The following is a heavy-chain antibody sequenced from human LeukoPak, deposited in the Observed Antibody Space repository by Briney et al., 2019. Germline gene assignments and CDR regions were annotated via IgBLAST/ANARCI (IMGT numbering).Heavy chain of an antibody. D-gene: IGHD3-16*01. CDR2: IYTSGST. CDR1: GGSISSYY. J-gene: IGHJ6*03. V-gene: IGHV4-4*07. Sequence: SETLSLTCTVSGGSISSYYWSWIRQPAGKGLEWIGRIYTSGSTNYNPSLKSRVTMSVDTSKNQFSLKLSSVTAADTAVYYCARNSPPIRDSSDYDSLDYSYFYMDVWGKGTTVTISS. CDR3: ARNSPPIRDSSDYDSLDYSYFYMDV.